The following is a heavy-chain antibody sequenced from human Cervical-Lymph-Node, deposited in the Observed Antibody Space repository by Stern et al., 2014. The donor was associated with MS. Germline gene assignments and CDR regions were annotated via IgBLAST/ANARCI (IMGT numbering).Heavy chain of an antibody. J-gene: IGHJ4*02. CDR1: GYTFTGQL. CDR3: AKNHGSYWAIDS. Sequence: QVQLLQPGAEVKNPGASVKVSCKTSGYTFTGQLIHRVRQAPGQGLEWVGRVNPKSGATDYAQKFQGRVPLTRDTSITTAYMQLNDLNSDDTAMYYCAKNHGSYWAIDSWGQGTRVTVSA. CDR2: VNPKSGAT. D-gene: IGHD1-26*01. V-gene: IGHV1-2*06.